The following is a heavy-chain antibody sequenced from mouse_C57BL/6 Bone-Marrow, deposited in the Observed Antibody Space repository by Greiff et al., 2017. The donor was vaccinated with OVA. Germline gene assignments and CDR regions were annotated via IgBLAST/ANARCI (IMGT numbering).Heavy chain of an antibody. V-gene: IGHV1-84*01. Sequence: QVQLQQSGPELVKPGASVKISCKASGYTFTDYYINWVKQRPGRGLEWIGWIYPGSGNTKYNEKFKGKATLTVDTSSSTAYMQLSSLTSEDSAVYFCARFGGYSPYAMDYWGQGTSVTVSS. CDR3: ARFGGYSPYAMDY. D-gene: IGHD2-12*01. CDR2: IYPGSGNT. CDR1: GYTFTDYY. J-gene: IGHJ4*01.